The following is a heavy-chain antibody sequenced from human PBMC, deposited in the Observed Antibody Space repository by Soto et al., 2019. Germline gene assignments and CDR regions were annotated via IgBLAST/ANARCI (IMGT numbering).Heavy chain of an antibody. J-gene: IGHJ4*02. CDR2: ISVSGGST. CDR1: GFTFGSYV. Sequence: GGSLRLSCAASGFTFGSYVMSWVRQAPGKGLEWVSTISVSGGSTFYADSVKGRFTISRDNSKNTLYLQMDSLRAEDTAIYYCAKGWEYYYDSSGYPGADWGQGTLVTVSS. D-gene: IGHD3-22*01. CDR3: AKGWEYYYDSSGYPGAD. V-gene: IGHV3-23*01.